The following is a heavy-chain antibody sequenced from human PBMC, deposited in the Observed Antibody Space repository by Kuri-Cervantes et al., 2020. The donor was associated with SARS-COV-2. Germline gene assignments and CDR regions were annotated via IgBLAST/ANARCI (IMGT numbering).Heavy chain of an antibody. CDR2: INPNSGGT. J-gene: IGHJ6*02. CDR1: GYTFTGYY. D-gene: IGHD3-10*01. Sequence: ASVKVSCKASGYTFTGYYMHWVRQAPGQGLEWMGWINPNSGGTNYAQKFQGWVTMTRDTSIRTAYMELSRLRSDDTAVYYCATGMVRGLIQSYYYGMDVWGQGTTVTVSS. V-gene: IGHV1-2*04. CDR3: ATGMVRGLIQSYYYGMDV.